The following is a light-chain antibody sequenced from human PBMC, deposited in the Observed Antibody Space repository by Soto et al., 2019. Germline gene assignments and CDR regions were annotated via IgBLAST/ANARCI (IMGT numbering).Light chain of an antibody. Sequence: QSALTQPASVSGSPGQSITISCTGTSSDVGDYDYVSWYQQHPGKAPKLMIYEVSNRPSGVSNRFSGSKSGNTASLTISGLQAEDEAECYCSSYRSRGALVFGGGTKVTVL. CDR3: SSYRSRGALV. V-gene: IGLV2-14*01. CDR1: SSDVGDYDY. J-gene: IGLJ3*02. CDR2: EVS.